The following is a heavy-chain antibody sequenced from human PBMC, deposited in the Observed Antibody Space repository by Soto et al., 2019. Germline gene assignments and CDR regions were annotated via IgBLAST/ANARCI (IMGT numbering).Heavy chain of an antibody. D-gene: IGHD6-13*01. CDR2: ISSSGSTI. Sequence: EVQLVESGGGLVQPGGSLRLSCAASGFTFSSYEMNWVRQAPGKGLEWVSYISSSGSTIYYADSVKGRFTISRDNAKNSLYLQMNSLRAEDTAVYYCARCIAAAGTCLGIDYWGQGTLVTVSS. CDR1: GFTFSSYE. J-gene: IGHJ4*02. CDR3: ARCIAAAGTCLGIDY. V-gene: IGHV3-48*03.